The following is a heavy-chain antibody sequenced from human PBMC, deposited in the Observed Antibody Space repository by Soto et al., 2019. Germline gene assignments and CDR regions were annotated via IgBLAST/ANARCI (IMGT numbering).Heavy chain of an antibody. J-gene: IGHJ4*02. V-gene: IGHV4-34*01. CDR3: ARGPIDYDILTGFDY. CDR2: INHSGST. Sequence: PSETLSLTCAVYGGSFSGYYGSWIRQPPGKGLEWIGEINHSGSTNYNPSLKSRVTISVDTSKNQFSLKLSSVTAADTAVYYCARGPIDYDILTGFDYWGQGTLVTVSS. CDR1: GGSFSGYY. D-gene: IGHD3-9*01.